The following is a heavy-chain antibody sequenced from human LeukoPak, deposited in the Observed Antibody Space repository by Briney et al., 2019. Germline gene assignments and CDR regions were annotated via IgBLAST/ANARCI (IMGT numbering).Heavy chain of an antibody. J-gene: IGHJ3*02. CDR1: GFTFDDYG. V-gene: IGHV3-20*04. CDR2: INWNGGST. D-gene: IGHD3-3*01. CDR3: ARAGNDFWSGLRAFDI. Sequence: PGGSLRLSCAASGFTFDDYGMSWVRQAPGEGLEWVSGINWNGGSTGYADSVKGRFTISRDNAKNSLYLQMNSLRAEDTALYYCARAGNDFWSGLRAFDIWGQGTMVTVSS.